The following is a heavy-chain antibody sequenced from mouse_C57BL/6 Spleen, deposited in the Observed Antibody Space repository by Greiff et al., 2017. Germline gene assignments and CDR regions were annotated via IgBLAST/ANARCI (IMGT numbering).Heavy chain of an antibody. V-gene: IGHV5-16*01. CDR2: INYDGSST. CDR3: ARDRVAFDY. Sequence: EVQLVESEGGLVQPGSSMKLSCTASGFTFSDYYMAWVRQVPEKGLEWVANINYDGSSTYYLDSLKSRFIISRDNAKNILYLQMSSLKSEDTATYYCARDRVAFDYWGQGTTLTVSS. D-gene: IGHD3-1*01. CDR1: GFTFSDYY. J-gene: IGHJ2*01.